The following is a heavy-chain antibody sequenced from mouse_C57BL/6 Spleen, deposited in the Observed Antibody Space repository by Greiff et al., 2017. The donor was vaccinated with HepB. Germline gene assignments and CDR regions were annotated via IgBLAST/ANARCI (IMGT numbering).Heavy chain of an antibody. V-gene: IGHV1-53*01. CDR2: INPSNGGT. D-gene: IGHD1-1*01. CDR3: ARYYYCSSPLYYFDY. Sequence: VQLQQSGTELVKPGASVKLSCKASGYTFTSYWMHWVKQRPGQGLEWIGNINPSNGGTNYNEKFKSKATLTVDKSSSTAYMQLSSLTSEDSAVYYCARYYYCSSPLYYFDYWGQGTTLTVSS. J-gene: IGHJ2*01. CDR1: GYTFTSYW.